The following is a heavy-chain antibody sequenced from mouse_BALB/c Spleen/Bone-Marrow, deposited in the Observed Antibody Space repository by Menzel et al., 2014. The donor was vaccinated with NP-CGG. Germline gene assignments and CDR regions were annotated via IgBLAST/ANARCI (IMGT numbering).Heavy chain of an antibody. CDR1: GYSITSGYS. D-gene: IGHD1-1*01. CDR3: ARGYYYGGSRYAMDY. V-gene: IGHV3-1*02. Sequence: DVHLAESGPDLVKPSQSLSLTCTVTGYSITSGYSWHWIRQFPGNKLEWMGYIHYSGSTNYNPSLKSRISISRDTSKNQFFLQLNSVTTEDTATYYCARGYYYGGSRYAMDYWGQGTSVTVSS. J-gene: IGHJ4*01. CDR2: IHYSGST.